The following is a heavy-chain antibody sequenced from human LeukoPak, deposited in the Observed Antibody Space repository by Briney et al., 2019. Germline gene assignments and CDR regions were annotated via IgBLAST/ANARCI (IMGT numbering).Heavy chain of an antibody. CDR1: GFTLSDLA. V-gene: IGHV3-30*02. CDR2: IQSDGNIQ. J-gene: IGHJ4*02. D-gene: IGHD5-12*01. Sequence: SCKVSGFTLSDLAMHWVRQAPGKGLEWVAFIQSDGNIQYYEDSVKGRFTISRDNSRKTVDLQMSSLRLEDTAIYLCARDGVASTDHWGQGTLVTVSS. CDR3: ARDGVASTDH.